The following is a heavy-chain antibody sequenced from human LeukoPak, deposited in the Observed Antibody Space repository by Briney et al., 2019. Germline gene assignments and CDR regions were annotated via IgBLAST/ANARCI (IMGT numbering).Heavy chain of an antibody. CDR1: GFTFSNAW. Sequence: GGSLRLSCAASGFTFSNAWMSWVRQAPGKGLEWVGRIKSKTDGGTTDYAAPVRGRFTISGDDSKNTLYLQMNSLKTEDTAVYYCTTDLLDIVEDYWGQGTLVTVSS. CDR2: IKSKTDGGTT. CDR3: TTDLLDIVEDY. D-gene: IGHD5-12*01. V-gene: IGHV3-15*01. J-gene: IGHJ4*02.